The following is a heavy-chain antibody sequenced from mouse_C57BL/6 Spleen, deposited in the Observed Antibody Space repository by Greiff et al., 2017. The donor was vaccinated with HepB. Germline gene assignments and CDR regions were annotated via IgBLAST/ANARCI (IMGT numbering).Heavy chain of an antibody. V-gene: IGHV14-1*01. CDR2: IDPEDGDT. J-gene: IGHJ3*01. D-gene: IGHD1-1*01. CDR3: YYYGSSYVAY. CDR1: GFNIKDYY. Sequence: VQLQQSGAELVRPGASVKLSCTASGFNIKDYYMHWVKQRPEQGLEWIGRIDPEDGDTEYAPKFQGKATMTADTSSNTAYLQLSSLTSEDTAVYYCYYYGSSYVAYWGQGTLVTVSA.